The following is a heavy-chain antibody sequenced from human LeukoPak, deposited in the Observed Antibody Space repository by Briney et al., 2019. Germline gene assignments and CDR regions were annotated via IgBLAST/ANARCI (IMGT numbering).Heavy chain of an antibody. CDR3: ARGPLLDYDGRSAYYYFDY. Sequence: PSETLSLTCAAYGVTISANNWSWHPPAPGKGLEWIRDINHSGTTNSHPSHRSLTTTTVDTTNTQFTQHMSPVTAADTVVYYCARGPLLDYDGRSAYYYFDYWGQGNLVTVSS. V-gene: IGHV4-34*01. J-gene: IGHJ4*02. D-gene: IGHD3-22*01. CDR1: GVTISANN. CDR2: INHSGTT.